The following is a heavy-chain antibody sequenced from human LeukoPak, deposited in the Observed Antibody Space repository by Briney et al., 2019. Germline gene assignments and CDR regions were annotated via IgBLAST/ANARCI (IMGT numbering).Heavy chain of an antibody. V-gene: IGHV3-21*01. CDR2: ISRSCSYI. CDR1: GFTFSSYS. D-gene: IGHD3/OR15-3a*01. Sequence: PGGSLRLSCAASGFTFSSYSMNWVRQAPGKGLEWVSSISRSCSYIYYADSLKGRFTISRDNAKSSLYLQMNSLRAEDTAVYYCARDMDYPVEYYYYYMVVWGKGTTVTVSS. J-gene: IGHJ6*03. CDR3: ARDMDYPVEYYYYYMVV.